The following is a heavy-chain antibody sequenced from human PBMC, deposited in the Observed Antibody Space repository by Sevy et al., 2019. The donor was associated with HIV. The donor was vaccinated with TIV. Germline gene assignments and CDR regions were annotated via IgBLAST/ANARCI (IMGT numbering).Heavy chain of an antibody. J-gene: IGHJ3*02. D-gene: IGHD3-9*01. CDR3: ASFGRLLIISGDAFEI. CDR1: GYSVSSGYY. CDR2: IDHSGST. V-gene: IGHV4-38-2*01. Sequence: SETLSLTCAVSGYSVSSGYYWGWLRQPPGKGLEWIGSIDHSGSTYYNPSLKSRVTISVDTSKNQFSLKLSSVTAADTAVYYWASFGRLLIISGDAFEIWGQGTMVTVSS.